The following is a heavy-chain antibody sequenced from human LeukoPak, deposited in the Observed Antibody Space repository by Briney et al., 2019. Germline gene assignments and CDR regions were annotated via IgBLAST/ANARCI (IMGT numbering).Heavy chain of an antibody. J-gene: IGHJ4*02. CDR2: ISADGGST. CDR1: GLTFDDSA. CDR3: AKESGKFDY. D-gene: IGHD3-10*01. Sequence: SGGSLRLSCVASGLTFDDSAMHWVRQAPGKGLEWVSLISADGGSTFSADSVKGRFSISRDNSKNSLYLQMNSLRSEDTGMYYCAKESGKFDYWGQGTLVAVSS. V-gene: IGHV3-43*02.